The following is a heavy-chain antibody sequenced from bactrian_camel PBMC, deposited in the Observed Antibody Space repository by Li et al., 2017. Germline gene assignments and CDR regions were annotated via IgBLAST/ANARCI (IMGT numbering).Heavy chain of an antibody. CDR1: GHSRGSNC. V-gene: IGHV3-3*01. D-gene: IGHD1*01. CDR2: IRRSGGET. J-gene: IGHJ4*01. Sequence: VQLVESGGGSVQTGGSLRLSCVVSGHSRGSNCVGWYRLPPGRAPAEREGIAAIRRSGGETWYAGSVKGRFTISQDSARNTVYLQMGSLKPEDSAMYYCAAGSRLDSYTYWGQGTQVTVS. CDR3: AAGSRLDSYTY.